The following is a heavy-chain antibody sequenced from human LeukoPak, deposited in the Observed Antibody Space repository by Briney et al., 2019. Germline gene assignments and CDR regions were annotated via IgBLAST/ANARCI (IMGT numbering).Heavy chain of an antibody. CDR1: GYTFTTYA. V-gene: IGHV1-69*13. J-gene: IGHJ4*02. CDR3: AKMEGYSYSDY. CDR2: IIPIFGAA. Sequence: SVKVSCKASGYTFTTYAMHWVRQAPGQRLEWMGGIIPIFGAANSAQKFQGRVTITADESTSTAYMELSSLRSEDTAVYYCAKMEGYSYSDYWGQGTLVTVSS. D-gene: IGHD3-10*01.